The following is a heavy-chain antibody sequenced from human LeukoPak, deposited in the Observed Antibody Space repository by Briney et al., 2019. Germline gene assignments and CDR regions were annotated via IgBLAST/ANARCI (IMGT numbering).Heavy chain of an antibody. CDR2: INWNSGSI. Sequence: PGGSLRLSCAASGFTFDDYAMHWVRQAPGKGLEWVSGINWNSGSIGYADSVKGRFTISRDNAKNSLYLQMSSLRAEDTALYYCAEDSAAVTEMGYFDYWGQGTLVIVSS. V-gene: IGHV3-9*01. CDR1: GFTFDDYA. J-gene: IGHJ4*02. D-gene: IGHD5-18*01. CDR3: AEDSAAVTEMGYFDY.